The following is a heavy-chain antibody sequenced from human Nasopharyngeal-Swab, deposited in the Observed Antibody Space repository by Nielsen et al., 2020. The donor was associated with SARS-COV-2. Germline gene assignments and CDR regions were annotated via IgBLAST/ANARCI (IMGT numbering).Heavy chain of an antibody. J-gene: IGHJ5*02. CDR3: ARDQVYCSGGSCYPYNGFDP. Sequence: SEPLSLTCPVSGGSFISYFWSWILRPPGKGLNWIRYIYYSGSTNYNPSLKSRVTISLDTFKNQFSLKLSSVTAADTAVYYCARDQVYCSGGSCYPYNGFDPWGQGTLVTVSS. V-gene: IGHV4-59*01. CDR1: GGSFISYF. CDR2: IYYSGST. D-gene: IGHD2-15*01.